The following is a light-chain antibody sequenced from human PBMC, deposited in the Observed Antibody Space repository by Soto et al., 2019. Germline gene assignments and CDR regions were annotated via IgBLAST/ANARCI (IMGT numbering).Light chain of an antibody. V-gene: IGKV3-11*01. CDR3: QQSNNWPPWT. J-gene: IGKJ1*01. CDR1: QSVSNY. CDR2: DAS. Sequence: EIVLTQSAATLSLSPGERATLSCRASQSVSNYLAWYQQKPGQAPRLLIYDASTRATGIPARFSGSGSGTDFTLTISSLEPEDFGVYYCQQSNNWPPWTFGKGTKVDIK.